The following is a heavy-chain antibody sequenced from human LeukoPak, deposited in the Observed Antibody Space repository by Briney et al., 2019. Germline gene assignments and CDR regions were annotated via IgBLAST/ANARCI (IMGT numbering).Heavy chain of an antibody. Sequence: GGSLRLSCAASGFTFSSYEMNWVRQAPGKGLEWVSYISSSGSTIYYTDSVKGRFTISRDNAKNSLYLQMNSLRAEDTAVYYCARSARLMKGVVEVTALDDWGQGTLVTVSS. CDR3: ARSARLMKGVVEVTALDD. CDR1: GFTFSSYE. V-gene: IGHV3-48*03. CDR2: ISSSGSTI. J-gene: IGHJ4*02. D-gene: IGHD3-3*01.